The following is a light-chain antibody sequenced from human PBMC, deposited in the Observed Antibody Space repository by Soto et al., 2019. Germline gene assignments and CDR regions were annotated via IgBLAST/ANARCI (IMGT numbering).Light chain of an antibody. CDR3: QQYGSSPWT. CDR2: DVS. Sequence: DIQMTQSPSTLSASVGDRVTITCRASQSISSWLAWYQQKPGKAPKLLIYDVSSLESGVPSRFSGSGSGTEFTLTISSLQPDDFAVYYCQQYGSSPWTCGQGTKGDIK. CDR1: QSISSW. V-gene: IGKV1-5*01. J-gene: IGKJ1*01.